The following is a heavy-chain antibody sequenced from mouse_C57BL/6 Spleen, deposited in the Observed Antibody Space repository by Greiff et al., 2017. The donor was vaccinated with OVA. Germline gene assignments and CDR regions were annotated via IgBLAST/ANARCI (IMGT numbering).Heavy chain of an antibody. CDR2: IYPRSGNT. V-gene: IGHV1-81*01. CDR3: ARRDGHYEGAY. CDR1: GYTFTSYG. D-gene: IGHD2-3*01. Sequence: QVQLQQSGAELARPGASVKLSCKASGYTFTSYGISWVKQRHGQGLEWIGEIYPRSGNTYYNEKFKGKATLTADKSSSTAYMELRSLTSEDSAVYFCARRDGHYEGAYWGQGTLVTVSA. J-gene: IGHJ3*01.